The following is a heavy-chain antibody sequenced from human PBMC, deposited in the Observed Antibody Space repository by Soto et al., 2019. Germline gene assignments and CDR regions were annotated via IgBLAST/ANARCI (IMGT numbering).Heavy chain of an antibody. D-gene: IGHD5-12*01. Sequence: QLQRQESGSGLVKPSQNLSLTCAVSGGSISSGGYSWSWIRQPPGKGLEWIGYIYHSGSTYYNPSLKSRVTISVDRSKNQFSLKLSSVTAADTAVYYCAAGGGLPRYYWGQGTLVTVSS. J-gene: IGHJ4*02. CDR2: IYHSGST. V-gene: IGHV4-30-2*01. CDR1: GGSISSGGYS. CDR3: AAGGGLPRYY.